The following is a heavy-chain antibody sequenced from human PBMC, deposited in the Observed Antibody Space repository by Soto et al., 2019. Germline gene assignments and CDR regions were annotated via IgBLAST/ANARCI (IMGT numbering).Heavy chain of an antibody. J-gene: IGHJ4*02. CDR3: ARGESGYEQLVGPFDY. CDR2: IIPILGTA. V-gene: IGHV1-69*01. D-gene: IGHD6-6*01. CDR1: GGTFSSYA. Sequence: QVQLVQSGAEVKKPGSSVKVSCKASGGTFSSYAISWVRQAPGQGLEWMGAIIPILGTANYAQKFQGRVTITADESTRTVYMELSSLRSEDTAVYYCARGESGYEQLVGPFDYWGQGTLVTVSS.